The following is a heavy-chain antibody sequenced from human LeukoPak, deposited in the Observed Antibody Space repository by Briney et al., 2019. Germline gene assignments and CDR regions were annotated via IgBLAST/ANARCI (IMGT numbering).Heavy chain of an antibody. CDR1: GFTFSSYW. Sequence: GGSLRLSCAASGFTFSSYWMHWVRQVPGKGLVWVSRINSDGSTTNYADSVKGRFTISRDNAKNTLYLQMNSLRAEDTAVYHCARDPTYDSSGKSFDSWGQGTLVTVSS. J-gene: IGHJ4*02. D-gene: IGHD3-22*01. V-gene: IGHV3-74*01. CDR3: ARDPTYDSSGKSFDS. CDR2: INSDGSTT.